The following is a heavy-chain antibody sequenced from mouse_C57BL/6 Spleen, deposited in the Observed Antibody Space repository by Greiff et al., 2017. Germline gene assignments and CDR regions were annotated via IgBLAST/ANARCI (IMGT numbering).Heavy chain of an antibody. CDR1: EFSLTSYA. J-gene: IGHJ4*01. Sequence: QVQLKESGPGLVAPSQSLSITCTVSEFSLTSYAISWVRQPPGKGLEWLGVIWTGGGTNYNSALKSRLSISKDNSKSQVFLKMNSLQTDDTARYYCARNDYGSSYCAMDYWGQGTSVTVSS. CDR2: IWTGGGT. CDR3: ARNDYGSSYCAMDY. V-gene: IGHV2-9-1*01. D-gene: IGHD1-1*01.